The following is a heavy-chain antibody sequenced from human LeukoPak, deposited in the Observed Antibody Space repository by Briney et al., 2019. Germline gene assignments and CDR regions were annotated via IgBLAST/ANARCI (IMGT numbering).Heavy chain of an antibody. CDR3: ARVPSSDYDSWSGYSKHFDY. V-gene: IGHV1-2*02. J-gene: IGHJ4*02. CDR1: GYTFTGYY. Sequence: ASVKVSCKASGYTFTGYYMHWVRQAPGQGLEWMGWINPNSGGTNYAQKFQGRVTMTRDTSISTAYMELSRLRSDDTAVYYCARVPSSDYDSWSGYSKHFDYWGQGTLVTVSS. D-gene: IGHD3-3*01. CDR2: INPNSGGT.